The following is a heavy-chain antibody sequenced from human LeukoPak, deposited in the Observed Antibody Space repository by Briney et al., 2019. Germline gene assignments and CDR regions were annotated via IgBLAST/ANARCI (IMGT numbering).Heavy chain of an antibody. Sequence: SVKVSCKASGYTFTSYGIRWVRQAPGQGLEWMGWNRAYKGNTNWAQKLQGRVTMTTDTSASTAYMELRSLRSDDTAVYYCARQESHFVWLLGNDVPFDYWGQGTLVSVSS. D-gene: IGHD3-9*01. CDR3: ARQESHFVWLLGNDVPFDY. V-gene: IGHV1-18*01. CDR1: GYTFTSYG. J-gene: IGHJ4*02. CDR2: NRAYKGNT.